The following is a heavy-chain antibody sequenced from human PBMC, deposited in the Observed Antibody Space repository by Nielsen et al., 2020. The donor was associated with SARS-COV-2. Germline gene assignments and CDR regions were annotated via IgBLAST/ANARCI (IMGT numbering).Heavy chain of an antibody. CDR2: ITSSSGTI. CDR1: GFTFSTYS. V-gene: IGHV3-48*01. D-gene: IGHD1-26*01. CDR3: ATWARSYQYYFDY. J-gene: IGHJ4*02. Sequence: GESLKISCAASGFTFSTYSMNWVRQAPGKGLEWVSYITSSSGTIYYADSVKGRFTISRDNAKNSLYLQMNSLRAEDTAVYYCATWARSYQYYFDYWGQGTLVTVSS.